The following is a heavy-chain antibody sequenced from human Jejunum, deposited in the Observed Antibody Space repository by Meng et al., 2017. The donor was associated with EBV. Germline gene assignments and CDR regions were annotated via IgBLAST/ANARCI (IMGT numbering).Heavy chain of an antibody. CDR1: GYSFADYH. CDR2: ISTYRGDT. V-gene: IGHV1-18*01. J-gene: IGHJ2*01. D-gene: IGHD3-22*01. CDR3: ARVYDSSGYWYFDL. Sequence: QAQLVQSGAEVXXXXXSXKVXXXASGYSFADYHINWVRQVPGQGLEWMGWISTYRGDTNYAQKFQGRVTMTTDTSTTTAYMELRSLRSDDTAVYYCARVYDSSGYWYFDLWGRGTLVTVSS.